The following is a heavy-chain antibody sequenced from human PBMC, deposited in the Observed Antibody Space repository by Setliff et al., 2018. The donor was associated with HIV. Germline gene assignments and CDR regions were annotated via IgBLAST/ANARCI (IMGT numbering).Heavy chain of an antibody. J-gene: IGHJ4*02. CDR1: GYSITSDD. D-gene: IGHD1-20*01. CDR2: MNPNSGNT. V-gene: IGHV1-8*01. Sequence: ASVKVSCKASGYSITSDDIGWVRQATGQGLEWMGWMNPNSGNTGYAQKFEGRVTMTRDTSTNTVFMELISLTFHDTAVYYCARGLYNWNLWGQGTLVTVSS. CDR3: ARGLYNWNL.